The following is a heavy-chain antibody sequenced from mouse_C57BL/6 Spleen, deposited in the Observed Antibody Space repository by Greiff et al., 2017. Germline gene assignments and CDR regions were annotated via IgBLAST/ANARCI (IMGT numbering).Heavy chain of an antibody. V-gene: IGHV5-4*01. Sequence: EVQLVESGGGLVKPGGSLKLSCAASGFTFSSYAMSWVRQTPEKRLEWVATISGGGSYTYYTDNVKGRFTLSRDNAKNNLYLQMSHLKSEDTAMYYCARESNAWDFDVWGTGTTVTVSS. J-gene: IGHJ1*03. CDR2: ISGGGSYT. CDR1: GFTFSSYA. D-gene: IGHD2-5*01. CDR3: ARESNAWDFDV.